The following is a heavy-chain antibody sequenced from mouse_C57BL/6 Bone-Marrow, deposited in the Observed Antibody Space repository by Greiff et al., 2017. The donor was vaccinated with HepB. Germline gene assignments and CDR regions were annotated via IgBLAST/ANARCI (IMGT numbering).Heavy chain of an antibody. D-gene: IGHD1-1*01. J-gene: IGHJ2*01. Sequence: QVQLKQPGTELVKPGASVKLSCKASGYTFTSYWMHWVKQRPGQGLEWIGNINPSNGGTNYNEKFKSKATLTVDKSSSTAYMQLSSLTSEDSAVYYCARSRHYYGSSSYYFDYWGQGTTLTVSS. V-gene: IGHV1-53*01. CDR3: ARSRHYYGSSSYYFDY. CDR2: INPSNGGT. CDR1: GYTFTSYW.